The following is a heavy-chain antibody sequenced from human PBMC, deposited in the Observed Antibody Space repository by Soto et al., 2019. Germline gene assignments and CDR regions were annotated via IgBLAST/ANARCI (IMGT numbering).Heavy chain of an antibody. D-gene: IGHD3-3*01. CDR3: ARDSITIFGGGMDV. V-gene: IGHV3-21*01. J-gene: IGHJ6*02. CDR2: ISATSNHI. CDR1: DFSLSTYS. Sequence: GSLRLGCAASDFSLSTYSMTWFRQAPGKGLEWVAYISATSNHIYYADSLKGRFTISRDNAKSSLYLQMNSLRAEDTAVYFCARDSITIFGGGMDVWGQGTTVTVSS.